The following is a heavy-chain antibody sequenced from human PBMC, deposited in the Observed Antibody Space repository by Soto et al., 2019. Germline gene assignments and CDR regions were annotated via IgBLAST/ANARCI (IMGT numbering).Heavy chain of an antibody. CDR3: AKDYAEVYSSSWYYYYYMDV. D-gene: IGHD6-13*01. Sequence: QVQLVESGGGVVQPGRSLRLSCAASGFTFSSYGMHWVRQAPGKGLEWVAVISYDGSNKYYADSVKGRFTISRDNSKNTLYLQMNSLRAEDTAVYYCAKDYAEVYSSSWYYYYYMDVWGKGTTVTVSS. V-gene: IGHV3-30*18. J-gene: IGHJ6*03. CDR1: GFTFSSYG. CDR2: ISYDGSNK.